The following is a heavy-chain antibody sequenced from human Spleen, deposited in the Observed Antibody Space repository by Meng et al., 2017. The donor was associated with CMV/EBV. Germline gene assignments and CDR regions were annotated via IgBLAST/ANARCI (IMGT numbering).Heavy chain of an antibody. V-gene: IGHV3-7*01. CDR1: GFIVSSNY. D-gene: IGHD2-2*01. Sequence: GESLKISCAASGFIVSSNYMSWVRQAPGKGLEWVANINQDGSEKYYMDSVKGRFTISRDNAKNSLYLQMNSLRAEDTAVYYCARGCSSTSCYSFGGYWGQGTLVTVSS. CDR3: ARGCSSTSCYSFGGY. J-gene: IGHJ4*02. CDR2: INQDGSEK.